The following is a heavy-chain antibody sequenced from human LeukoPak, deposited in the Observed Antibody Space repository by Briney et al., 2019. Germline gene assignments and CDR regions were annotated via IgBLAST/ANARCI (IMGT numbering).Heavy chain of an antibody. V-gene: IGHV4-4*07. CDR2: IHTSGGN. J-gene: IGHJ3*02. CDR1: ADSISNFW. Sequence: SETLSLTCTVSADSISNFWWNWIRLPAGMGLEWIGRIHTSGGNNYNPSLRSRVTMSLDTSKNQFSLQLTSVTAADTAVYYCARFPSFYDLSGAANAFDIWGQGTMVIVSS. D-gene: IGHD2-15*01. CDR3: ARFPSFYDLSGAANAFDI.